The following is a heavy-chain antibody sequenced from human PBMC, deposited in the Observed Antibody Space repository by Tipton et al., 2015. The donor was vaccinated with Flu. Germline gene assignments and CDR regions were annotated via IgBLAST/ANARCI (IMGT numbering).Heavy chain of an antibody. CDR2: IYYSGST. Sequence: TLSLTCTVSGGSISSYYWSWIRQPPGKGLEWIGYIYYSGSTNYNPSLKSRVTISVDTSKNQLSLKLSSVTAADTAVYYCARDRKEILTGSPRYYYGMDVWGQGTTVTVSS. V-gene: IGHV4-59*01. D-gene: IGHD3-9*01. CDR3: ARDRKEILTGSPRYYYGMDV. J-gene: IGHJ6*02. CDR1: GGSISSYY.